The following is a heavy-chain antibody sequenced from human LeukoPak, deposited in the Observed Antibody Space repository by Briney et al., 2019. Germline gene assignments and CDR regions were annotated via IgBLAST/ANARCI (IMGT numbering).Heavy chain of an antibody. Sequence: PSETLSLTCTVSGGSISSSSYYWGWIRQPPGKGLEWIGSIYYSGSTYYNPSLKSRVTISVDTSKNQFSLKLSSVTAADTAVYYCAGGNVVVTAIRLFYGMDVWGQGTTVTVSS. J-gene: IGHJ6*02. D-gene: IGHD2-21*02. CDR1: GGSISSSSYY. CDR2: IYYSGST. CDR3: AGGNVVVTAIRLFYGMDV. V-gene: IGHV4-39*07.